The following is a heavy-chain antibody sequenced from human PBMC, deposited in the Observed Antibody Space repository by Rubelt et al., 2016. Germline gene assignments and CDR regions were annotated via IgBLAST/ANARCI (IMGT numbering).Heavy chain of an antibody. CDR2: VGTAMGDT. D-gene: IGHD6-19*01. V-gene: IGHV1-3*04. CDR1: GYIFNAYT. J-gene: IGHJ4*02. Sequence: QVPLVQSGADVKEPGASVKVSCKTSGYIFNAYTLHWVRQAPGRGLEWMGWVGTAMGDTSYSLGLQGRLTITRDTSANTAYMELSSLTSEDAGLFYCAAKSKTVAGGFDFWGQGTLVTVSS. CDR3: AAKSKTVAGGFDF.